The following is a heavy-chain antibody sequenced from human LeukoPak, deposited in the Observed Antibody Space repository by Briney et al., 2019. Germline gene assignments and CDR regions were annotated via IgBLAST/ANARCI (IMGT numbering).Heavy chain of an antibody. V-gene: IGHV3-30*04. J-gene: IGHJ4*02. D-gene: IGHD3-10*01. CDR2: ISYDGSNK. Sequence: GRSLRLSCAASGFTFSSYAMHWVRQAPGKGLEWVAVISYDGSNKYYADSVKGRFTISRDNSMNTLYLQMNSLRAEDTAVYYCARDYGSGSYYTQNWGQGTLVTVSS. CDR1: GFTFSSYA. CDR3: ARDYGSGSYYTQN.